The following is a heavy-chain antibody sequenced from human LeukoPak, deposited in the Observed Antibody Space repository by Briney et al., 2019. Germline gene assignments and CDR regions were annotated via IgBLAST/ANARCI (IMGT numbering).Heavy chain of an antibody. CDR2: IERDGSQK. CDR3: ARNSGSYPFDY. Sequence: PGGSLRLSCAASGFTFSSYWLSWVRQAPGKGLEWVASIERDGSQKYYVDSVRGRFTISRDNAKNSVYLQMNSLRVEDTAVYYCARNSGSYPFDYWGQGTLVTVSS. J-gene: IGHJ4*02. D-gene: IGHD1-26*01. CDR1: GFTFSSYW. V-gene: IGHV3-7*01.